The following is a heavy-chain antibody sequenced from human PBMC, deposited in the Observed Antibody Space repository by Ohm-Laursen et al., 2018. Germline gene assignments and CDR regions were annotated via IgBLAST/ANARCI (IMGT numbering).Heavy chain of an antibody. D-gene: IGHD4-23*01. V-gene: IGHV3-23*01. CDR2: ISGSGGNT. Sequence: SLRLSCSASGFTFGSYAMSWVHQAPGKGLEWVSFISGSGGNTYYADSVKGRFTISRDNSQNTLYLQMNSLRAEDTAVYYCATVPGKLTAVATRYFDYWGQGTLVTVSS. CDR1: GFTFGSYA. J-gene: IGHJ4*02. CDR3: ATVPGKLTAVATRYFDY.